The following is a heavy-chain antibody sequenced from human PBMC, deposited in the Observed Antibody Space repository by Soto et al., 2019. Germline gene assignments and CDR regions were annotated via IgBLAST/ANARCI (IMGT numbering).Heavy chain of an antibody. CDR3: ARTVYDFWSGYLYYYYMDV. Sequence: ASETLSLTCTVSGGSISSYYWSWIRQPPGKGLEWIGYIYYSGSTNYNPSLKSRVTISVDTSKNQFSLKLSSVTAADTAVYYCARTVYDFWSGYLYYYYMDVWGKGTTVTVSS. D-gene: IGHD3-3*01. CDR2: IYYSGST. V-gene: IGHV4-59*08. J-gene: IGHJ6*03. CDR1: GGSISSYY.